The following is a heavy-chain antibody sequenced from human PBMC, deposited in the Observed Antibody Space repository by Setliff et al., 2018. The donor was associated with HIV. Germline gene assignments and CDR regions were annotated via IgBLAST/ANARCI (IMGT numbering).Heavy chain of an antibody. Sequence: GGSLRLSCAGSGFTFSSYAMSWVRQAPGKGLEWVSVITNSGSGTYHADSVKGRFTISRDKSKNTVYLQMNSLRAEDTATYYCAKVFGTSPLVGYFDLWGRGTRVTVSS. CDR1: GFTFSSYA. CDR2: ITNSGSGT. CDR3: AKVFGTSPLVGYFDL. J-gene: IGHJ2*01. D-gene: IGHD3-10*01. V-gene: IGHV3-23*01.